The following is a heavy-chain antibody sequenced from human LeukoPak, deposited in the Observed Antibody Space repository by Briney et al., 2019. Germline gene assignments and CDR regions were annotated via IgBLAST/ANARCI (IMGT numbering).Heavy chain of an antibody. CDR2: ISAYNGNT. D-gene: IGHD3-10*01. J-gene: IGHJ6*02. CDR3: ARDRLLWFGESEYGMDA. Sequence: ASVKVSCKASGYTFTSYGISWVRQAPGQGLEWMGWISAYNGNTNYAQKLQGRVTMTTDTSTSTAYMELRSLRSDDTAVYYCARDRLLWFGESEYGMDAWGQGTTVTVSS. V-gene: IGHV1-18*01. CDR1: GYTFTSYG.